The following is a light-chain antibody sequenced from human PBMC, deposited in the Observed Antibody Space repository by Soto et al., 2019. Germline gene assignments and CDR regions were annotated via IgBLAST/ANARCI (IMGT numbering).Light chain of an antibody. CDR2: EVN. J-gene: IGLJ1*01. CDR3: SSYAGSSNV. V-gene: IGLV2-8*01. Sequence: QSALTQPPSASGSPGQSVAISCTGTSSDVGGYKYVSWYEQHTGKAPKLMIYEVNKRPSGDPDRFSGSKSGNTASLTVSGLQAEDEADYYCSSYAGSSNVFGTGTKVTVL. CDR1: SSDVGGYKY.